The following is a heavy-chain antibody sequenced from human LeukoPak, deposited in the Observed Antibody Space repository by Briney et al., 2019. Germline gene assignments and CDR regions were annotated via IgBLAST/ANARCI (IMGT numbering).Heavy chain of an antibody. J-gene: IGHJ4*02. Sequence: SVKVSCTASGGTFSSYAISWVRQAPGQGLEWMGGIIPIFGTANYAQKFQGRVTITADESTSTAYMELSSLRSEDTAVYYCARDRRDYYDILTGYYDYWGQGTLVTVSS. V-gene: IGHV1-69*13. D-gene: IGHD3-9*01. CDR2: IIPIFGTA. CDR3: ARDRRDYYDILTGYYDY. CDR1: GGTFSSYA.